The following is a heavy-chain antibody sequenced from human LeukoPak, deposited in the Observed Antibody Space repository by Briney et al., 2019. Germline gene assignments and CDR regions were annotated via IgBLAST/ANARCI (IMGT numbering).Heavy chain of an antibody. J-gene: IGHJ4*02. V-gene: IGHV3-9*01. CDR2: ISWNSGSI. CDR3: AAFAYCGGDCYPSFDY. CDR1: GFTFDDYA. Sequence: GGSLRLSCAVSGFTFDDYAMHWVRQAPGKGLEWVSGISWNSGSIGYADSVKGRFTISRDNAKNSLYLQMNSLRAEDTALYYCAAFAYCGGDCYPSFDYWGQGTLVTVSS. D-gene: IGHD2-21*02.